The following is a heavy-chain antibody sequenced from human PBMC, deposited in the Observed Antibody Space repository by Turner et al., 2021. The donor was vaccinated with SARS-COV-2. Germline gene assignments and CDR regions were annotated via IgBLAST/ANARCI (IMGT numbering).Heavy chain of an antibody. J-gene: IGHJ6*02. D-gene: IGHD2-8*02. V-gene: IGHV3-74*02. CDR1: GYTLSTFW. Sequence: EVELVESGGGLVQPGGSLRLSCAATGYTLSTFWMHWVRQGPGKGLVLVARFNSYGKYISYADSVRGRCTISRDSAKNTLFLQMNSLRSEDTAVYYCARGHCTGVRCDYYYGMDVWGQGTTVTFSS. CDR2: FNSYGKYI. CDR3: ARGHCTGVRCDYYYGMDV.